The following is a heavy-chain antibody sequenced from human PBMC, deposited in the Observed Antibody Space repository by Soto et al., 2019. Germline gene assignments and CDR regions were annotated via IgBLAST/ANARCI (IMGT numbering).Heavy chain of an antibody. V-gene: IGHV1-18*01. Sequence: QGPLVHSGAEVKKPGPSLKVSCKASDYTFSSYGISWVRQAPGQALEWMGWLRAYNGNPNYAQKLQGRVTMTTDTSTSTAYLVLRSLRSDDTAVYYCARDSPPFDPWGQGTLVTVSS. CDR1: DYTFSSYG. CDR2: LRAYNGNP. J-gene: IGHJ5*02. CDR3: ARDSPPFDP.